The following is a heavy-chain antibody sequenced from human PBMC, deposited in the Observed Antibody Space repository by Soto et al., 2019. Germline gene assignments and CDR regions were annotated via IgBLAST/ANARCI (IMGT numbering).Heavy chain of an antibody. D-gene: IGHD3-10*01. Sequence: QVQLVQSGAEVKKPGASVKVSCKASGYTFTSYGISWVRQAPGQGLEWMGWISAYNGNTNYAQKLQGRVTMTTDTSTSTAYMELRSLRSDDTAVYYCAREGPDGSGSTYSYYYYGMDVWGQGTTVTVSS. V-gene: IGHV1-18*01. CDR3: AREGPDGSGSTYSYYYYGMDV. J-gene: IGHJ6*02. CDR1: GYTFTSYG. CDR2: ISAYNGNT.